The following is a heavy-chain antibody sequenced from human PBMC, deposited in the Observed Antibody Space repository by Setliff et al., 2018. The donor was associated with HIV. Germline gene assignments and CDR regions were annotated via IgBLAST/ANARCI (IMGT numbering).Heavy chain of an antibody. J-gene: IGHJ1*01. D-gene: IGHD1-26*01. CDR3: AKGGSHYVEYFQH. Sequence: ETLSLSCAASGFTFSNYAMSWVRQAPGEGLEWVSGITGSGGTAYYADSVKGRFTISRDNSKNTLYLQTSSLRAEDTAVYYCAKGGSHYVEYFQHWGQGTLVTVS. CDR2: ITGSGGTA. CDR1: GFTFSNYA. V-gene: IGHV3-23*01.